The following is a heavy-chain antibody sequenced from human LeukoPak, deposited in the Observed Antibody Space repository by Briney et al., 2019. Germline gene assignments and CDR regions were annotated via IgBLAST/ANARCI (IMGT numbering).Heavy chain of an antibody. CDR2: ISSSSTTI. J-gene: IGHJ4*02. V-gene: IGHV3-48*01. D-gene: IGHD7-27*01. CDR1: GFTFSSYG. Sequence: GGSLRLSCAASGFTFSSYGMNWVRQAPGKGLEWVSYISSSSTTIYYADSVKGRFTISRDNAKNSLYLQMNSLRAEDTAVYYCARGVGIIDYWGQGTLVTVSS. CDR3: ARGVGIIDY.